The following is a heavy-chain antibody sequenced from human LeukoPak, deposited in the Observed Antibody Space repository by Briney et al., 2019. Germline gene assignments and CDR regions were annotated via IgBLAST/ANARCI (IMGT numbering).Heavy chain of an antibody. D-gene: IGHD4-23*01. J-gene: IGHJ6*02. CDR3: ARAREYGGNYNNYYYYGMDV. CDR2: IIPFLGIA. Sequence: GPSGKLSFKSSGGTFSSYTISWVRQAPGQGLEWMGRIIPFLGIATYAQKFQGRVTITADKSTRTAYMELSSLRSEDTAVYYCARAREYGGNYNNYYYYGMDVWGQGTTVTVSS. V-gene: IGHV1-69*02. CDR1: GGTFSSYT.